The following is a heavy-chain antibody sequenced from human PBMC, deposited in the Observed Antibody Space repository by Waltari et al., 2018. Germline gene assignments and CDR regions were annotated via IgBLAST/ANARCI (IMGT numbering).Heavy chain of an antibody. Sequence: EVQLVESGGGLIQPGGSLRLSCAASGFTVSSNYMSWVRQAPGKGLEWVSVIDSGGSTYYADSVKGRFTISRDNSKNTLYLQMNSLRAEDTAVYYCAREGRYCSGGSCYPDDYWGQGTLVTVSS. V-gene: IGHV3-53*01. J-gene: IGHJ4*02. CDR3: AREGRYCSGGSCYPDDY. CDR1: GFTVSSNY. D-gene: IGHD2-15*01. CDR2: IDSGGST.